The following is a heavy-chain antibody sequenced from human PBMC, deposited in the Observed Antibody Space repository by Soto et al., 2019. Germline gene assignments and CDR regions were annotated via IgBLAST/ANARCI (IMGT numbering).Heavy chain of an antibody. V-gene: IGHV1-8*01. CDR2: RNPNSGNT. D-gene: IGHD4-17*01. CDR1: GYTFTSYD. CDR3: GRSTVAYYYYGMDV. Sequence: QVQLVQSGAEVKKPGGSVKVTCKASGYTFTSYDINWVRQATGQGLEWMGWRNPNSGNTGYAQQFQGRVTMTRNTSISTVYMELSSLRSEDTAVYYCGRSTVAYYYYGMDVWGQGTTVTVSS. J-gene: IGHJ6*02.